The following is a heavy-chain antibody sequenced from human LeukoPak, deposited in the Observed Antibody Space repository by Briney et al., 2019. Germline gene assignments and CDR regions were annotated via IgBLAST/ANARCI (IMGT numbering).Heavy chain of an antibody. V-gene: IGHV3-21*01. J-gene: IGHJ3*02. CDR2: ISSSSSYI. CDR3: ARAPEVAQGLSDGFDI. D-gene: IGHD5-24*01. Sequence: AGGSLRLSCAASGFTFSSYNMNWVRQAPGKGLEWVSSISSSSSYIYYADSVKGRFTISRDNARNSMYLQMNSLRAEDTAVYYCARAPEVAQGLSDGFDIWGQGTMVTVSP. CDR1: GFTFSSYN.